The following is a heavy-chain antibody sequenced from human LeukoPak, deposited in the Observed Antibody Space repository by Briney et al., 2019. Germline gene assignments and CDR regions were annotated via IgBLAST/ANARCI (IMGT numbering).Heavy chain of an antibody. CDR3: ARHAGQRYFDY. Sequence: SETLSLTCTVSGGSISSYYWSWIRPPPGKGLEWIGYIYYSGSTNYNPSLKSRVTLSVDTSKNQFSLKLSSVTAADTAVYYCARHAGQRYFDYWGQGTLVTVSS. V-gene: IGHV4-59*08. D-gene: IGHD6-25*01. CDR1: GGSISSYY. J-gene: IGHJ4*02. CDR2: IYYSGST.